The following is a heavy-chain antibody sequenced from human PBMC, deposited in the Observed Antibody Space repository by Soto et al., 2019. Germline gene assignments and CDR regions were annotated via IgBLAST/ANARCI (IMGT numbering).Heavy chain of an antibody. V-gene: IGHV4-59*08. CDR1: GGSISSYY. CDR2: IYYSGST. D-gene: IGHD2-15*01. J-gene: IGHJ4*02. CDR3: ARGGIVDNDY. Sequence: PSETLSLTCTVSGGSISSYYWSWIRQPPGKGLEWIGYIYYSGSTNYNPSLKSRVTISVDTSKNQFSLKLSSVTAADTAVYYCARGGIVDNDYWGQGTLVTVSS.